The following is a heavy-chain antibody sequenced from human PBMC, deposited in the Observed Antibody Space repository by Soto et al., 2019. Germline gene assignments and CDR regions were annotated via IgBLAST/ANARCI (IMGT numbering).Heavy chain of an antibody. V-gene: IGHV4-34*01. CDR3: ARGWLLWFGELYCYYGMDV. CDR1: GGTFRRYY. CDR2: INHGGST. J-gene: IGHJ6*02. D-gene: IGHD3-10*01. Sequence: SQKLRHTYGGYGGTFRRYYGSGSRQPPEKRMEWIGEINHGGSTNYNPSLKSRVTISVDTSKNQFSLKLSSVTAADTAVYYCARGWLLWFGELYCYYGMDVWGQWTTVSGS.